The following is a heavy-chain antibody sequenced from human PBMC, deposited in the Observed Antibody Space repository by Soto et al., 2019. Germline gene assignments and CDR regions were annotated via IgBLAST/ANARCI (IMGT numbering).Heavy chain of an antibody. J-gene: IGHJ4*02. CDR1: GYSFTGYF. CDR2: INPNNGGT. V-gene: IGHV1-2*02. Sequence: ASVKVSCKASGYSFTGYFIQWVRQAPGQGLEWMGWINPNNGGTNYVQKFQGRVTMTRDTSISTAYMELSRLRSDDTAVYYCARAPYYDFWSGYSGIDYWGQGTLVTVSS. D-gene: IGHD3-3*01. CDR3: ARAPYYDFWSGYSGIDY.